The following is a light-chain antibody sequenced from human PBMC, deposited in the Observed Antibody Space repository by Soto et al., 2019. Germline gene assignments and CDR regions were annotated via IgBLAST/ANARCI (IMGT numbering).Light chain of an antibody. V-gene: IGKV3-20*01. CDR2: GAS. CDR3: QQYGSSPWT. J-gene: IGKJ1*01. Sequence: EIVLTQSPGTLSLSPGERATLSFSASQSVSSSYLAWYQQKPGQAPRLLIYGASGRATGIPDRFSGSGSGTDFTLTISRLEPEDFAVYYCQQYGSSPWTFGQGTKVDIK. CDR1: QSVSSSY.